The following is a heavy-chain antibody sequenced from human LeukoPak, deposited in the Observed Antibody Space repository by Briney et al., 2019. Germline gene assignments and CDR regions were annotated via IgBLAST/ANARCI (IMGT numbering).Heavy chain of an antibody. CDR3: ARSDYYDESWFDP. D-gene: IGHD3-22*01. J-gene: IGHJ5*02. Sequence: SETLSLTCTVSGGSISGSSYYWGWIRQPPGKGLEWIGSINYSGSTYYNPSLKSRVTISVDTSKNQFSLKLSSVTAADTAVYYCARSDYYDESWFDPWGQGTLVTVSS. CDR1: GGSISGSSYY. CDR2: INYSGST. V-gene: IGHV4-39*07.